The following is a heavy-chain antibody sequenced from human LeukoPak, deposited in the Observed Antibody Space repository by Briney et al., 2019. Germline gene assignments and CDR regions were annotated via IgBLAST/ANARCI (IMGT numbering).Heavy chain of an antibody. Sequence: PGGSLRLSCTASGFTFGDYAMSWVRQAPGKGLEWVAGISDSGGSTNYADSVKGRFTISRDNRKNTLYLQMNSLRAEDTAVYFCAKRGVVIRVILVGFHKEAYYFDSWGQGALVTVSS. V-gene: IGHV3-23*01. CDR3: AKRGVVIRVILVGFHKEAYYFDS. CDR2: ISDSGGST. J-gene: IGHJ4*02. CDR1: GFTFGDYA. D-gene: IGHD3-22*01.